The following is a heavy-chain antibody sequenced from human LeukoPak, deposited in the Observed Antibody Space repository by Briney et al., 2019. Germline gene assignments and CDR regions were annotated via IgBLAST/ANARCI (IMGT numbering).Heavy chain of an antibody. CDR1: GGTFSSYA. CDR2: IIPIFGTA. V-gene: IGHV1-69*13. J-gene: IGHJ4*02. CDR3: TSSGSYYKADY. D-gene: IGHD3-10*01. Sequence: RASVKVSCTASGGTFSSYAISWVRQAPGQGLEWVGGIIPIFGTANYAQKFQGRVTITADESTSTAYMELSSLRSEDTAVYYCTSSGSYYKADYWGQGTLVTVSS.